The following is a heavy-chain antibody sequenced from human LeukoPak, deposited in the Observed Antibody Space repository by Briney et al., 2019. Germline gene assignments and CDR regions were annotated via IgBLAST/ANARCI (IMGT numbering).Heavy chain of an antibody. CDR2: ISGSGGST. CDR1: GFTFSTYA. Sequence: GGSLRLSCAASGFTFSTYAMSWVRQAPGKGLEWVSVISGSGGSTYYADSVKGRFTISRDNSMTTLYLHMNSLRAEDTAVYYCASLTDIEAGAVRYWGQGTLVTVSS. V-gene: IGHV3-23*01. J-gene: IGHJ4*02. D-gene: IGHD1-26*01. CDR3: ASLTDIEAGAVRY.